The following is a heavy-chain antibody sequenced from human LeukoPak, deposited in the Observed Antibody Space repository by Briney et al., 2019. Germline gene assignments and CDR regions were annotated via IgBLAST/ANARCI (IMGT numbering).Heavy chain of an antibody. Sequence: SETLSLTCAVYGGSFSGYYWSWIRQPPGKGLEWIGEINHSGSTNYNPSLKSGGTISVDTSKNQFSLKLSSVTAADTAVYYCARLPDYWGQGTLVTVSS. J-gene: IGHJ4*02. V-gene: IGHV4-34*01. CDR1: GGSFSGYY. CDR2: INHSGST. CDR3: ARLPDY.